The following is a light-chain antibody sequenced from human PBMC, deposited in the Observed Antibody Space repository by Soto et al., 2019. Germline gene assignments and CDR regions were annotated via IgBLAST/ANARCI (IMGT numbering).Light chain of an antibody. CDR1: QSVSSSY. CDR3: QQYGSSPLT. V-gene: IGKV3-20*01. Sequence: EIVLTQSPGTLSLSPGERATLSCRASQSVSSSYLAWYQQKPGQAPRLLIYGASSRATGIPDRFSGSGFGSDFTLTISRLEPEDFAMYYCQQYGSSPLTFGGGTKVEIK. J-gene: IGKJ4*01. CDR2: GAS.